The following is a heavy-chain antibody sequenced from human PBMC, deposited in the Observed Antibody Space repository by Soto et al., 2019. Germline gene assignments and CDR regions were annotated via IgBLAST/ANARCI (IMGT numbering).Heavy chain of an antibody. D-gene: IGHD3-16*01. Sequence: GASVKVSCKASGYTFASYAMHWVRPAPGQRLEWMGWINAGNGNTKYSQKFQGRVTITRDTSASTAYMELSSLRSEDTAVYYCARVIGGLYYFDYWGQGTLVTVSS. J-gene: IGHJ4*02. CDR2: INAGNGNT. CDR3: ARVIGGLYYFDY. V-gene: IGHV1-3*01. CDR1: GYTFASYA.